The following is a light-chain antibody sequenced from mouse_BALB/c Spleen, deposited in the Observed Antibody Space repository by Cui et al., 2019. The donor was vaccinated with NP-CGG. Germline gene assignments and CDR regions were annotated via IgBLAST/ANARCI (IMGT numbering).Light chain of an antibody. CDR1: TGAVSTSNY. Sequence: QAVVTHESALTTSPGETVTLTCRSSTGAVSTSNYANWVQEKPDHLFTGLIGGTNNRAPGVPAKFSGSLIGDKAALTITGAQTEDEAIYFCALWYSNHWVFGGGTKRTVL. CDR3: ALWYSNHWV. J-gene: IGLJ1*01. V-gene: IGLV1*01. CDR2: GTN.